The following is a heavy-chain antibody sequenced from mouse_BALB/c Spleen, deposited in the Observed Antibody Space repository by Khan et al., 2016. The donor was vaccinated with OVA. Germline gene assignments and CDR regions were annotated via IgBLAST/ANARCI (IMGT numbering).Heavy chain of an antibody. CDR1: GFTFSTYG. CDR2: VSTGGSYT. J-gene: IGHJ3*01. D-gene: IGHD1-1*01. Sequence: IQLVQSGGDLVKPGGSLKLSCAASGFTFSTYGMSWVRQAPDKRLEWVATVSTGGSYTYYPDSVKGRFTISRDNAKNTLYLQMSGLRSEDTAKFYCTRLAYYYDSEGFAYWGQGTLVTVSA. CDR3: TRLAYYYDSEGFAY. V-gene: IGHV5-6*01.